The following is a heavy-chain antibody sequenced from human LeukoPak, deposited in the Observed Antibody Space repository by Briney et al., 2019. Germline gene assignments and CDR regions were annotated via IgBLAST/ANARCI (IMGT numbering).Heavy chain of an antibody. V-gene: IGHV4-59*08. CDR1: GGSISSYY. CDR3: ARANYYDSSGYSRGAFDI. J-gene: IGHJ3*02. Sequence: DPSETLSLTCTVSGGSISSYYWSWIRQPPGKGLEWIGYIYYSGSTNYNPSLKSRVTISVDTSKNQFSLKLSSVTAADTAVYYCARANYYDSSGYSRGAFDIWGQGTMVTVSS. CDR2: IYYSGST. D-gene: IGHD3-22*01.